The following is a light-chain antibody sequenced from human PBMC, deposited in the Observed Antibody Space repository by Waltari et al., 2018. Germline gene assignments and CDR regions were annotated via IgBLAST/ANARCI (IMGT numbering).Light chain of an antibody. CDR2: DAS. V-gene: IGKV3-20*01. CDR3: QQFDSSPPMYT. CDR1: QSVGRNY. J-gene: IGKJ2*01. Sequence: IVLTQSPGTLSLSPGQRATLSCRASQSVGRNYEAWYQQKPGQAPRLLSYDASSRAAGIPDRFRGSGSGTDFTLTISRLEPEDFGVYYCQQFDSSPPMYTFGQGTKLEIK.